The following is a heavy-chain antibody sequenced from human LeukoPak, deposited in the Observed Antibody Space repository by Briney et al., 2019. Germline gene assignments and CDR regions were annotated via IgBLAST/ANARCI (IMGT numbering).Heavy chain of an antibody. Sequence: GGSLRLSCAASGFTFSTYNIHWVRQAPGKGLEWVAVLSYDGSNEYYADSVKGRFTISRDNPKNTLCLQMNSLGVEDTAVYYCAREHTSGWFDYWGQGTLVTVSS. D-gene: IGHD6-19*01. V-gene: IGHV3-30-3*01. CDR2: LSYDGSNE. J-gene: IGHJ4*02. CDR3: AREHTSGWFDY. CDR1: GFTFSTYN.